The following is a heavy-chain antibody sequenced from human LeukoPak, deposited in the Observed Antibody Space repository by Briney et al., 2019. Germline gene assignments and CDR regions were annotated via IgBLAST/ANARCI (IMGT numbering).Heavy chain of an antibody. CDR2: ISPSGDST. CDR1: GFTFNNYA. V-gene: IGHV3-23*01. CDR3: AKIPKGGYFDY. J-gene: IGHJ4*02. Sequence: GGSLRLSCAASGFTFNNYAMNWVRQAPGKGLEWVSYISPSGDSTYYADSVKGRFTISRDSSKNTLSLQMNSLRAEDTAVYYCAKIPKGGYFDYWGQGTLVTVSS. D-gene: IGHD2-2*01.